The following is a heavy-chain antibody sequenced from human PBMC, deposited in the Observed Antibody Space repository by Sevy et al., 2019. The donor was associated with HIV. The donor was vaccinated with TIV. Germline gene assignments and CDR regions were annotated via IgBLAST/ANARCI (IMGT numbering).Heavy chain of an antibody. CDR3: ACGTGTSDFDH. V-gene: IGHV3-15*01. Sequence: GGSLRLSCATSGFTFSDAWMNWVRQGPGKGLEWVARIKSKTDSGTRDFAAPVKGRFSISRDDSKNTVYLQMTSLKDEDTGVYFCACGTGTSDFDHWGQGTLVTVSS. CDR2: IKSKTDSGTR. J-gene: IGHJ4*02. D-gene: IGHD1-1*01. CDR1: GFTFSDAW.